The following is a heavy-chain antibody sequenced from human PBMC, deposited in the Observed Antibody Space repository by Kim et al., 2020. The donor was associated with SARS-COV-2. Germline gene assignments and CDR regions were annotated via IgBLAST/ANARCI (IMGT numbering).Heavy chain of an antibody. J-gene: IGHJ4*02. Sequence: GGSLRLSCAASGFTLSSYWMSWVRQAPGKGLEWVANIKQDGSEKYYVDSVKGRFTISRDNAKNSLYLQMNSLRAEDTAVYYCARSGYCSSTNCRRPGYWGQGTLVTVSS. CDR2: IKQDGSEK. V-gene: IGHV3-7*01. D-gene: IGHD2-2*01. CDR1: GFTLSSYW. CDR3: ARSGYCSSTNCRRPGY.